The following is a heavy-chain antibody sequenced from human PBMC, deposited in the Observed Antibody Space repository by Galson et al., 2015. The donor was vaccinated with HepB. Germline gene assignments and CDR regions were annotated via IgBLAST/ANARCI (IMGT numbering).Heavy chain of an antibody. J-gene: IGHJ6*02. Sequence: SLRLSCAASGFTFSSYAMSWVRQAPGKGLEWVSAISGSGGSTYYADAVKGRFTISRDNSKNTLYLQMNSLRSEDTAVYYCAMRFYGSGSYYYGMDVWGQGTTVTVSS. D-gene: IGHD3-10*01. CDR1: GFTFSSYA. CDR3: AMRFYGSGSYYYGMDV. V-gene: IGHV3-23*01. CDR2: ISGSGGST.